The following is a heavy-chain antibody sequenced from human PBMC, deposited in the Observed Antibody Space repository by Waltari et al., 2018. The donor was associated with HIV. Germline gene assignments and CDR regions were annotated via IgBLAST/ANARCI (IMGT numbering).Heavy chain of an antibody. Sequence: EVQLVESGGGLVKPGGSLRLSCAASGFTFGNAWMSWVRQAPGKGLEWVGHIKSKTDGGTTDYAAPVKGRFTISRDDSKNTLYLQMNSLKTEDTAVYYCTTEDYWGQGTLVTVSS. J-gene: IGHJ4*02. CDR1: GFTFGNAW. CDR3: TTEDY. V-gene: IGHV3-15*01. CDR2: IKSKTDGGTT.